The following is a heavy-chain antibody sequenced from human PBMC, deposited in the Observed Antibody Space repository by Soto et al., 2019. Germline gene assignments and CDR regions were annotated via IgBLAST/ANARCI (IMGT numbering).Heavy chain of an antibody. D-gene: IGHD6-13*01. J-gene: IGHJ6*02. Sequence: TVESLKISCKGSGYSFTSYWISWVRQMPGKGLEWVGRIDPSDSYTNYSPSFQGHVTISADKSISTAYLQWSSLKASDTAMYYCARGPSSSWPPPGMDVWGQGTTVTVSS. CDR2: IDPSDSYT. CDR1: GYSFTSYW. CDR3: ARGPSSSWPPPGMDV. V-gene: IGHV5-10-1*01.